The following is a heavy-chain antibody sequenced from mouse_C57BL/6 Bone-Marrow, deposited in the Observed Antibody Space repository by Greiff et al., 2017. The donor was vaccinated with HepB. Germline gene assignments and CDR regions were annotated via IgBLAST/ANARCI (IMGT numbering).Heavy chain of an antibody. V-gene: IGHV1-74*01. J-gene: IGHJ3*01. Sequence: QVQLQQPGAELVKPGASVKVSCKASVYTFTSYWMHWVKQRPGQGLEWIGRIHPSDSDTNYNQKFKGKATLTVDKSSSTAYMQLSSLTSEDSAVYYCARSTMVTTGAWFAYWGQGTLVTVSA. D-gene: IGHD2-2*01. CDR3: ARSTMVTTGAWFAY. CDR2: IHPSDSDT. CDR1: VYTFTSYW.